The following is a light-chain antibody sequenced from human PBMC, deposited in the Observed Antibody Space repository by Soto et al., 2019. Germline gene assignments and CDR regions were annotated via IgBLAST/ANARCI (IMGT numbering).Light chain of an antibody. CDR1: QALGNN. J-gene: IGKJ2*01. CDR3: QQYTNWPYT. V-gene: IGKV3-15*01. Sequence: EIVMMQSPATLSVSPRERATLSCRASQALGNNLAWYQHKTGQAPRLLIYGASTRATGVPVRFSGSGSETEFTLSISSLQSDDLAVYYCQQYTNWPYTFGQGTKLEIE. CDR2: GAS.